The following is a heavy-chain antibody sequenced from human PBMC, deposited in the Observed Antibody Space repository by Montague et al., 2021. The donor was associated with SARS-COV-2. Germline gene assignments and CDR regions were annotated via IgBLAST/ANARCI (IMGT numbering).Heavy chain of an antibody. CDR1: GVSISSGSYY. Sequence: SETLSLTCSVSGVSISSGSYYWSWVRQPPGKGLEWIGYISYTGSTNYNPSLKSRVTLSIDTSKNQFSLNLTSVTAADTAVYYCVREKYYFDDSGPEWGQGTLVTV. D-gene: IGHD3-22*01. CDR3: VREKYYFDDSGPE. J-gene: IGHJ4*02. CDR2: ISYTGST. V-gene: IGHV4-61*01.